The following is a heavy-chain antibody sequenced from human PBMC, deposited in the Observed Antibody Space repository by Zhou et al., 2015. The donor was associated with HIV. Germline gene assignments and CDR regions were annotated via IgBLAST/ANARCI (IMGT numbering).Heavy chain of an antibody. Sequence: VQLVQSGAELKKPGASVKVSCKASGGTFSSSGLSWVRQAPGQGLEWMGGFIPIFGTANYAQKFQGRVTITADESTSTAYMELSSLRSEDTAVYYCAVYYYGSGSYYNIAFDIWGQGTMVTVSS. J-gene: IGHJ3*02. V-gene: IGHV1-69*12. CDR1: GGTFSSSG. CDR3: AVYYYGSGSYYNIAFDI. CDR2: FIPIFGTA. D-gene: IGHD3-10*01.